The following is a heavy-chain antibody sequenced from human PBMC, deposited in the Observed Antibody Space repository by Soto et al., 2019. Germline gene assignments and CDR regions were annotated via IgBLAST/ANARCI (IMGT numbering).Heavy chain of an antibody. CDR2: INHSGST. J-gene: IGHJ6*02. D-gene: IGHD1-20*01. CDR1: GGSFSGYY. Sequence: SATLSLTCAVYGGSFSGYYWRWILQPPGKGLEWIGEINHSGSTNYNPSLKSRVTISVDTSKNQFSLKLSSVTAADTAVYYCARVGFNWNDDYYGMDVWGQGTTVTVS. V-gene: IGHV4-34*01. CDR3: ARVGFNWNDDYYGMDV.